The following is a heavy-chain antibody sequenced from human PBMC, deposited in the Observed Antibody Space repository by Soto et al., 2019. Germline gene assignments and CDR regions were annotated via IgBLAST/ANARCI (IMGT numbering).Heavy chain of an antibody. Sequence: SETLSLTCAVYGGSFSGYYWSWIRQPPGKGLEWIGEINHSGSTNYNPSLKGRVTISVDTSKNQFSLKLSSVTAADTAVYYCARGFLAAAVPYYYYGMDVWGQGTTVTVSS. J-gene: IGHJ6*02. CDR3: ARGFLAAAVPYYYYGMDV. V-gene: IGHV4-34*01. D-gene: IGHD6-13*01. CDR2: INHSGST. CDR1: GGSFSGYY.